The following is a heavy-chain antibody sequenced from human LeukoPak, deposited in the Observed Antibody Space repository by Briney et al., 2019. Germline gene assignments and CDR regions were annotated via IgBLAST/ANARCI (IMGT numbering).Heavy chain of an antibody. Sequence: ASVKVSCKASGYTFTSYGISWVRQAPGQGLEWMGWISAYNGNTNYAQKLQGRVTMTTDTSTSTAYMELRSLRSDDTAVYYCARDPILAYDSSGYYYSRFDYWGQGTLVTVSS. V-gene: IGHV1-18*01. J-gene: IGHJ4*02. CDR1: GYTFTSYG. CDR2: ISAYNGNT. CDR3: ARDPILAYDSSGYYYSRFDY. D-gene: IGHD3-22*01.